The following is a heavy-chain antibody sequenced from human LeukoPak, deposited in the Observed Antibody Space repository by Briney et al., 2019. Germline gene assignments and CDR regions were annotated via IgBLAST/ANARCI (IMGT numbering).Heavy chain of an antibody. J-gene: IGHJ3*02. D-gene: IGHD4-17*01. CDR3: ARDLVTVTKGFDI. CDR1: GDSFSSHY. V-gene: IGHV4-59*11. CDR2: ISYIGST. Sequence: SETLSLTCVVSGDSFSSHYWTWIRQSPGKGLEWIGYISYIGSTNYNPSLKSRVSISIDTSKNQFSLKLRSVTAADTVVYYCARDLVTVTKGFDIWGQGIMVSVSS.